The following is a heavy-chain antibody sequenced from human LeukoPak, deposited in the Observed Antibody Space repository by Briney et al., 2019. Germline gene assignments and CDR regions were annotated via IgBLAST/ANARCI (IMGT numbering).Heavy chain of an antibody. V-gene: IGHV4-59*12. J-gene: IGHJ4*02. CDR3: ARDGYSSGWYFDY. CDR2: IYYSGST. D-gene: IGHD6-19*01. CDR1: GGSISSYY. Sequence: SETLSLTCTVSGGSISSYYWSWIRQPPGKGLEWIGYIYYSGSTIYNPSLKSRVTMSVDTSKNQFSLNLTSVTAADTAVYYCARDGYSSGWYFDYWGQGTLVTVSS.